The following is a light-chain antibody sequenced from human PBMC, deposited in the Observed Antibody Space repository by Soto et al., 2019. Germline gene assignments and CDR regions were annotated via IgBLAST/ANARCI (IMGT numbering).Light chain of an antibody. J-gene: IGKJ1*01. CDR3: QQYYSIPSA. CDR1: QRVFHRSNNKNY. CDR2: WAS. Sequence: DIVMTQSPDSLAVSLGERATINCKSSQRVFHRSNNKNYLAWYQHTPGQPPHLLIHWASTRESGVRERFSGCGSGTDFTLTIRSLQAEDVAVSYCQQYYSIPSAFGQGTKVEIK. V-gene: IGKV4-1*01.